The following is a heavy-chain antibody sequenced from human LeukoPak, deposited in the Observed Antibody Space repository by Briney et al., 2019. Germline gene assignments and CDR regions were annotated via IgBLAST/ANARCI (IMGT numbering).Heavy chain of an antibody. V-gene: IGHV3-23*01. CDR1: GFTFKSYA. D-gene: IGHD3-10*01. CDR3: AKGYFGSGSYYNPYFDY. Sequence: GGSLRLSCVASGFTFKSYAMNWVHQAPGKGLEWVSGITNGGTAHYGDSVKGRFTISRDNSKSSLYLQMNTLSAEDTAVYYCAKGYFGSGSYYNPYFDYWGQGTLVTVSS. J-gene: IGHJ4*02. CDR2: ITNGGTA.